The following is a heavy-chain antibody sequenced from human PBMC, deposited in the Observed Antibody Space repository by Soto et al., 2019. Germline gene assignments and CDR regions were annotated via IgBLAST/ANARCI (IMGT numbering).Heavy chain of an antibody. V-gene: IGHV3-30-3*01. D-gene: IGHD6-6*01. CDR3: AREYSCSASHHKCDYYYYYLLAF. CDR2: ISYDGSNK. J-gene: IGHJ6*02. Sequence: GGSLRLSCAASGFTFSSYAMHWVRQAPGKGLEWVAVISYDGSNKYYADSVKGRFTISRDNSKNTLYLQMNSLRAEDTAVYYSAREYSCSASHHKCDYYYYYLLAFSAQGTTVPVSS. CDR1: GFTFSSYA.